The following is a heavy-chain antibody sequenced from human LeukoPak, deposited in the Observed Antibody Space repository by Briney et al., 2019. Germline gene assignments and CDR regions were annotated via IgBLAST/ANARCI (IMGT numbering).Heavy chain of an antibody. J-gene: IGHJ4*02. CDR1: GYTFTDYY. V-gene: IGHV1-2*02. CDR3: AIMSVGPTNKLDY. D-gene: IGHD1-26*01. Sequence: ASVKVSCRPSGYTFTDYYMHWGRQAPGPGLEWMGWINPNSGGTYSAQKFHDRVTMTRDTSISTTYMEQSRVRSDDTAVYYCAIMSVGPTNKLDYWGEGTPVSVSS. CDR2: INPNSGGT.